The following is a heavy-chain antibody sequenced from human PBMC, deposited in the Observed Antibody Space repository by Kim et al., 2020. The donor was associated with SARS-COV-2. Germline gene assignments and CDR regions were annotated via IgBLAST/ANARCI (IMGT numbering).Heavy chain of an antibody. V-gene: IGHV4-59*13. J-gene: IGHJ4*02. CDR3: AREVAARPYFDY. CDR2: IYYSGST. Sequence: SETLSLTCTVSGGSISSYYWSWIRQPPGKGLEWIGYIYYSGSTNYNPSLKSRVTISVDTSKNQFSLKLSSVTAADTAVYYCAREVAARPYFDYWGQGTL. D-gene: IGHD6-6*01. CDR1: GGSISSYY.